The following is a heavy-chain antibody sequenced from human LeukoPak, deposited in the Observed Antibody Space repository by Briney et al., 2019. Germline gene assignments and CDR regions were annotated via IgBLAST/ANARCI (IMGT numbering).Heavy chain of an antibody. CDR2: IYYSGST. CDR3: AREYDYVWGYDY. CDR1: GGSISSSSYY. V-gene: IGHV4-39*02. D-gene: IGHD3-16*01. J-gene: IGHJ4*02. Sequence: SETLSLTCTVSGGSISSSSYYWGWIRQPPGKGLEWIGSIYYSGSTYYNPSLKSRVTISVDTSKNQFSLKLSSVTAADTAVYYCAREYDYVWGYDYRGQGTLVTVSS.